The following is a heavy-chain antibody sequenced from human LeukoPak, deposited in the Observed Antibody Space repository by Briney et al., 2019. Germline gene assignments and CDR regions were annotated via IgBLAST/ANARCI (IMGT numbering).Heavy chain of an antibody. D-gene: IGHD6-19*01. J-gene: IGHJ4*02. CDR3: AGDWGIAVERTEGLDY. CDR2: ISSSSSYT. Sequence: GGSLRLSCAASGFTFSDYYMSWIRQAPGKGLEWVSYISSSSSYTNYADSVKGRFTISRDNAKNSLYLQMNSLRAEDTAVYYCAGDWGIAVERTEGLDYWGQGTLVTVSS. V-gene: IGHV3-11*05. CDR1: GFTFSDYY.